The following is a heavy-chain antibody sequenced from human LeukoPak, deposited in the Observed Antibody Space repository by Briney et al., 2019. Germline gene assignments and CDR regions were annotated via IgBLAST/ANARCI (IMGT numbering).Heavy chain of an antibody. V-gene: IGHV3-23*01. CDR1: GFTFSGYA. CDR2: IFGSGSNT. CDR3: ARDRNFWSGYSPDY. J-gene: IGHJ4*02. Sequence: GGSLRLSCAASGFTFSGYAMSWVRQAPGKGLEWVSTIFGSGSNTYYADSVKGRFIISRDNSKNTLYLQMNSLRAEDTAVYYCARDRNFWSGYSPDYWGQGTLVTVSS. D-gene: IGHD3-3*01.